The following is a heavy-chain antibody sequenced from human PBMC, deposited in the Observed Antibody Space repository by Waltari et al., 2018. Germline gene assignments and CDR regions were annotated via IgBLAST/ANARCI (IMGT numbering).Heavy chain of an antibody. CDR3: AAYCSSTSCYTRGNWFDP. CDR2: IYHSGST. V-gene: IGHV4-30-2*01. J-gene: IGHJ5*02. Sequence: QLQLQESGSGLVKPSQTLSLTCAVSGGSISSGGYSWSWIRQPPGKGLEWIGYIYHSGSTYYNPSLKSRVTISVDRSKNQFSLKLSSVTAADTAVYYCAAYCSSTSCYTRGNWFDPWGQGTLVTVSS. D-gene: IGHD2-2*02. CDR1: GGSISSGGYS.